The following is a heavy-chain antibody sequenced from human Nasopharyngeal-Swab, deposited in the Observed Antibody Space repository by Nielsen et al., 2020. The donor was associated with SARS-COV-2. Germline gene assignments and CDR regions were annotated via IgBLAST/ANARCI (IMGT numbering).Heavy chain of an antibody. Sequence: SVKVSCQVSGYTLTELSMHWVRQAPGKGLEWMGGFDPEDGETIYAQKFQGRVTMTEDTSTDTAYMELSSLRSEDTAVYYCATDPAIFGVVNFDYWGQGTLVTVSS. CDR1: GYTLTELS. J-gene: IGHJ4*02. V-gene: IGHV1-24*01. CDR2: FDPEDGET. CDR3: ATDPAIFGVVNFDY. D-gene: IGHD3-3*01.